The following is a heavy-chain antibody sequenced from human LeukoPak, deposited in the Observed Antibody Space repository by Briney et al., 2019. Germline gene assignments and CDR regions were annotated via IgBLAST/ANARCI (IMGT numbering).Heavy chain of an antibody. D-gene: IGHD2-15*01. J-gene: IGHJ4*02. Sequence: SETLSLTCTVSGGSISSYYWSWIRQPPGKGLEWIGYIYYSGSTNYNPSLKSRVTISVDTSKNQFSLKLSSVTAADTAVYYCARAARGGPPHYFDYWGQGTLVTVSS. CDR1: GGSISSYY. V-gene: IGHV4-59*01. CDR2: IYYSGST. CDR3: ARAARGGPPHYFDY.